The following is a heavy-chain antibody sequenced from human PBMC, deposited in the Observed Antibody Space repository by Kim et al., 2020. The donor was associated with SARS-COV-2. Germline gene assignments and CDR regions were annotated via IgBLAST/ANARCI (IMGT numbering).Heavy chain of an antibody. CDR2: IRSKRSGGTT. Sequence: GGSLRLSCTGSGFTFSNYAMTWVRQAPGRGLEWIGFIRSKRSGGTTEYAASVKGRVTISRDDSKNIAYLQVNSLKTEDTAVYYCARDSPYYESWGQGTLV. V-gene: IGHV3-49*04. CDR1: GFTFSNYA. CDR3: ARDSPYYES. D-gene: IGHD3-3*01. J-gene: IGHJ5*02.